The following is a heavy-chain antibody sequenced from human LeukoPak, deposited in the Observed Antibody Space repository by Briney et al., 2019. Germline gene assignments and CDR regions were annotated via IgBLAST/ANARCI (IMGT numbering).Heavy chain of an antibody. CDR3: AKADDYDY. D-gene: IGHD4-11*01. V-gene: IGHV3-9*01. Sequence: GGSLRLSCAASGFSFDDYAMHWVRQAPGKGLEWVSGISWNGGSIAYPDSVKGRFTISRDNAKNSLYLQMNSLRAEDTALYYCAKADDYDYWGQGTLVTVSS. CDR2: ISWNGGSI. J-gene: IGHJ4*02. CDR1: GFSFDDYA.